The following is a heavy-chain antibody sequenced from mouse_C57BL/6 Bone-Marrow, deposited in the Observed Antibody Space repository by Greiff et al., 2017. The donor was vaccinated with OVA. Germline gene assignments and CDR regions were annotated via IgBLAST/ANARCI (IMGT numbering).Heavy chain of an antibody. V-gene: IGHV1-26*01. J-gene: IGHJ4*01. CDR3: ARMGLYAMDY. D-gene: IGHD2-3*01. Sequence: EVKLQQSGPELVKPGASVKISCKASGYTFTDYYMNWVKQSHGKSLEWIGDINPNNGGTSYNQKFKGKATLTVDKSSSTAYMELRSLTSEDSAVYYCARMGLYAMDYWGQGTSVTVSS. CDR2: INPNNGGT. CDR1: GYTFTDYY.